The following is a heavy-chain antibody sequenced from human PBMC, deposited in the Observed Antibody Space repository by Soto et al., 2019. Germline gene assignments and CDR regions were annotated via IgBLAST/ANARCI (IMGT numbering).Heavy chain of an antibody. CDR2: IYPGDSDT. J-gene: IGHJ4*02. Sequence: PGESLKISCKGSGYSFTSYWIGWVRQMPGKGLEWMGIIYPGDSDTRYSPSFQGQVTISADKSISTAYLQWSSLKASDTAMYYCARSPLGKLVVVLEVFDYCGQGTLVTVYS. D-gene: IGHD3-22*01. V-gene: IGHV5-51*01. CDR1: GYSFTSYW. CDR3: ARSPLGKLVVVLEVFDY.